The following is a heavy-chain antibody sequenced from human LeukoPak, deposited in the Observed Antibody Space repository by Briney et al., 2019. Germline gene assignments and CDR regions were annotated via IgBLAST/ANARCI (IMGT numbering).Heavy chain of an antibody. CDR1: GFTFSTYA. CDR3: AKAPVTTCRGAFCYPFDY. V-gene: IGHV3-23*01. Sequence: GGSLRLSCAASGFTFSTYAMTWVRQAPGKGLEWVSLISGTGGSTYYADSVKGRFTISRDNSKNTLYLQMNSLRPEDAAVYYCAKAPVTTCRGAFCYPFDYWGLGTLVTVSS. CDR2: ISGTGGST. J-gene: IGHJ4*02. D-gene: IGHD2-15*01.